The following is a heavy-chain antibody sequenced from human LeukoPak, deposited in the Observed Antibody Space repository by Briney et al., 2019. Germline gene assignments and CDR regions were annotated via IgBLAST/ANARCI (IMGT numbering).Heavy chain of an antibody. J-gene: IGHJ6*03. Sequence: GGSLRLSCAASGFTFSSYCMTWVRQAPGKGLEWLANIKQDGSEEYYVDSVKGRFTNSRDNAKNSLYLQMNSLRAEDTAVYYCARFGPLCYYYYMDVWGKGTTVTVSS. CDR1: GFTFSSYC. CDR2: IKQDGSEE. V-gene: IGHV3-7*01. CDR3: ARFGPLCYYYYMDV. D-gene: IGHD3/OR15-3a*01.